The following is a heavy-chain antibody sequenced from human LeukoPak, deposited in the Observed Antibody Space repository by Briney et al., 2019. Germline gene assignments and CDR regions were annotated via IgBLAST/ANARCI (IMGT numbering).Heavy chain of an antibody. CDR1: GFTFSGYW. V-gene: IGHV3-74*01. D-gene: IGHD2-8*02. Sequence: PGGSLRLSCAASGFTFSGYWMHWVRQAPGKGLVWVSCINSDGSTTTHADSVQGRFTISRDNSKNTLFLQLNSLRAEDAAVYYCAKTYMWSIDAFHIWGQGTMVTVSS. CDR2: INSDGSTT. CDR3: AKTYMWSIDAFHI. J-gene: IGHJ3*02.